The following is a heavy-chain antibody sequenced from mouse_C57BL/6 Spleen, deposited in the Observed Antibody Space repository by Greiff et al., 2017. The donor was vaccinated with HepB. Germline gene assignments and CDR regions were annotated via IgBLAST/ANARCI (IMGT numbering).Heavy chain of an antibody. D-gene: IGHD1-1*01. CDR3: TVVITTVVATNYFDY. J-gene: IGHJ2*01. CDR2: IDPENGDT. V-gene: IGHV14-4*01. Sequence: VQLKQSGAELVRPGASVKLSCTASGFNIKDDYMHWVKQRPEQGLEWIGWIDPENGDTEYASKFQGKATITADTSSNTAYLQLSSLTSEDTAVYYCTVVITTVVATNYFDYWGQGTTLTVSS. CDR1: GFNIKDDY.